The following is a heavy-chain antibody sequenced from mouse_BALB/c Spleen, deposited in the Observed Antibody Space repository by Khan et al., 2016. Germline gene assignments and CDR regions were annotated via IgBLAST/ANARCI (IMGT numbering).Heavy chain of an antibody. D-gene: IGHD3-3*01. CDR3: AREGDAMDY. CDR2: ISSGGSYT. J-gene: IGHJ4*01. V-gene: IGHV5-9-4*01. Sequence: EVELVESGGGLVKPGGSLKLSCAASGFTFSSYAMSWVRQSPEKRLEWVAEISSGGSYTYYPDTVTGRFTISSDTAKNTLYMEMSSLRSETTAMYYCAREGDAMDYWGQGTSVTVSS. CDR1: GFTFSSYA.